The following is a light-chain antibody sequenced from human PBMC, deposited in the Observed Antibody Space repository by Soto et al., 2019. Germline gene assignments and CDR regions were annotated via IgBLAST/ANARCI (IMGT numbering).Light chain of an antibody. V-gene: IGLV2-14*01. Sequence: QSALTQPASVPGTPGQSITISCTGSNSDVGIYDFVSWYQHHPGRAPKLIVSEVSHRPSGVSNRFSGSKSGNTASLTISGLQSEDEADYYCISYTSDDVRYVFGTGTNVTVL. J-gene: IGLJ1*01. CDR3: ISYTSDDVRYV. CDR2: EVS. CDR1: NSDVGIYDF.